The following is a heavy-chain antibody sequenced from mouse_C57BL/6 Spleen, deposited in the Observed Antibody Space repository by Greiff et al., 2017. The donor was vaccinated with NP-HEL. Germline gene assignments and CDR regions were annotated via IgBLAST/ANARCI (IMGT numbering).Heavy chain of an antibody. V-gene: IGHV1-80*01. J-gene: IGHJ3*01. CDR3: ARSVDIAY. CDR2: IYPGDGDT. CDR1: GYAFSSYW. D-gene: IGHD1-1*02. Sequence: VQLQQSGAELVKPGASVKISCKASGYAFSSYWLNWVKQRPGKGLEWIGQIYPGDGDTNYNGKFKGKATLTAEQSSSTAYMQLSSLTSDDSAVYFCARSVDIAYWGQGTLVTVSA.